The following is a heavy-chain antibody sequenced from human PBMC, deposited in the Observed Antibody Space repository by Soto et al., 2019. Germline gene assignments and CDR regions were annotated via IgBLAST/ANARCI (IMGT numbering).Heavy chain of an antibody. V-gene: IGHV4-30-2*01. CDR3: ARSVVAVAAVNWFDP. CDR2: IYHSGST. CDR1: GGSINSGGDS. J-gene: IGHJ5*02. D-gene: IGHD2-15*01. Sequence: SETLSLTCAVSGGSINSGGDSWSWIRQPPGKGLEWIGYIYHSGSTYYNPSLKSRVTISVDRSKNQFSLKLSSVTAADTAIYYCARSVVAVAAVNWFDPWGQGTLVTVSS.